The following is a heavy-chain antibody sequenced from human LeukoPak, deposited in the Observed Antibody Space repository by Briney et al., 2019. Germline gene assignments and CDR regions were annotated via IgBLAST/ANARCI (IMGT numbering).Heavy chain of an antibody. CDR3: ARDVLGVIRYYFDY. V-gene: IGHV3-20*04. J-gene: IGHJ4*02. Sequence: GGSLSLSCAASGLTFSSYAMHWVRQAPGKGLEWVSGINWNGGSTGYADSVKGRFTISRDNAKNSLYLQINSLRAEDTALYYCARDVLGVIRYYFDYWGQGTLVTVSS. CDR2: INWNGGST. CDR1: GLTFSSYA. D-gene: IGHD3-16*02.